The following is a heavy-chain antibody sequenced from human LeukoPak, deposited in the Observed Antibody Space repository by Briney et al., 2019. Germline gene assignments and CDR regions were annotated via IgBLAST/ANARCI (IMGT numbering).Heavy chain of an antibody. J-gene: IGHJ5*02. Sequence: PSQTLSLTCTVSGGSISSGSYYWSWIRQPAGKGLEWIGRIYTSGSTNYNPSLKSRVTISVDTSKNQFSLKLSSVTAADTAVYYCASQYCSGGSCYRYPRLIWFDPWGQGTLVTVSS. V-gene: IGHV4-61*02. CDR1: GGSISSGSYY. CDR3: ASQYCSGGSCYRYPRLIWFDP. CDR2: IYTSGST. D-gene: IGHD2-15*01.